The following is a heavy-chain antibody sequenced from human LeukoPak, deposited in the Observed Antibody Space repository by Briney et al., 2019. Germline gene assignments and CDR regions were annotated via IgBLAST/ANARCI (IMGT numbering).Heavy chain of an antibody. D-gene: IGHD3-3*01. Sequence: GGSLRLSCAASGFTFSSYAMHWVRQAPGKGLEWVAVISYDGSNKYYADSVKGRFTISRDNSKNTLYLQMNSLRAEDTAVYCATDRGWRTSGYYLYYFEYWGQGTLVTFSS. V-gene: IGHV3-30*04. J-gene: IGHJ4*02. CDR1: GFTFSSYA. CDR3: ATDRGWRTSGYYLYYFEY. CDR2: ISYDGSNK.